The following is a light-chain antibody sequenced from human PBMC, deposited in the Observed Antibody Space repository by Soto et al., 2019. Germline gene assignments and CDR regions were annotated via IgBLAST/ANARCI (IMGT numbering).Light chain of an antibody. CDR3: QQHLGRHT. CDR1: QSVSTN. J-gene: IGKJ1*01. CDR2: DAS. V-gene: IGKV3D-11*02. Sequence: ETVLTQSPATLSLSPGERATLSCRASQSVSTNLAWYQQKPGQAPRLLIYDASTRAAGIPARFIGSGSGTDFTLTISSLEPEDSAVYYCQQHLGRHTFGQGTKVDIK.